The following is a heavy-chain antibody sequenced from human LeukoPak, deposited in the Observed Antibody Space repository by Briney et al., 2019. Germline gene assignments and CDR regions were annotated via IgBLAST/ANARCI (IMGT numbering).Heavy chain of an antibody. CDR1: GFTFSNYA. Sequence: TGGSLRLSCAASGFTFSNYAMSWVRQAPGKGLEWVSAFSPSGGGTYYADSVKGRFTISRDNSKNTLYLQMNSLRAEDTAVYYCARDFSSSSTVYYYYYMDVWGKGTTVTVSS. CDR3: ARDFSSSSTVYYYYYMDV. CDR2: FSPSGGGT. D-gene: IGHD6-6*01. V-gene: IGHV3-23*01. J-gene: IGHJ6*03.